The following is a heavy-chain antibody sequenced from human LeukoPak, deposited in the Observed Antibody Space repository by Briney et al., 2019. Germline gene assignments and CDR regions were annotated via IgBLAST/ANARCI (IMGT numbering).Heavy chain of an antibody. CDR3: ARESVRYYYGSGSSYYYYGMDV. D-gene: IGHD3-10*01. J-gene: IGHJ6*02. CDR1: GGSISSYY. Sequence: SETLSLTCTVSGGSISSYYWSWIRQPPGKGLEWIGYIYYSGSTYYNPSLKSRVTISVDTSKNQFSLKLSSVTAADTAVYYCARESVRYYYGSGSSYYYYGMDVWGQGTTVTVSS. V-gene: IGHV4-30-4*08. CDR2: IYYSGST.